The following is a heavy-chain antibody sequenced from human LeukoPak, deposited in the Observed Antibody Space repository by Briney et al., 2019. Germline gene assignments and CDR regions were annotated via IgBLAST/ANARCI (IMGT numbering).Heavy chain of an antibody. CDR3: AKDRTRQAY. Sequence: GGSLRLSCAATGFTFSNYWMSWVRQTPGKGLEWVANIKEDGSDKYYVDSLKGRFTISRDNAKNSLYLQMNSLRAEDTAVYYCAKDRTRQAYWGQGTLVTVSS. CDR2: IKEDGSDK. V-gene: IGHV3-7*03. D-gene: IGHD3-3*01. J-gene: IGHJ4*02. CDR1: GFTFSNYW.